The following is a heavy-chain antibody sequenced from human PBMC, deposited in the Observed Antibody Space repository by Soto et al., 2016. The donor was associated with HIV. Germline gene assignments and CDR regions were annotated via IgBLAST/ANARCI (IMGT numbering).Heavy chain of an antibody. Sequence: EVQLLESGGGLVQPGGSLRLSCAASGFTFSSYAMSWVRQAPGKGLEWVSGISGSVSTYYADSIKGRFTISRDNSKNTLYLQMNGLTAEDTALYYCAKDPQYYYDSTAPFDYVGQGTLVTVSS. D-gene: IGHD3-22*01. J-gene: IGHJ4*02. CDR2: ISGSVST. V-gene: IGHV3-23*01. CDR3: AKDPQYYYDSTAPFDY. CDR1: GFTFSSYA.